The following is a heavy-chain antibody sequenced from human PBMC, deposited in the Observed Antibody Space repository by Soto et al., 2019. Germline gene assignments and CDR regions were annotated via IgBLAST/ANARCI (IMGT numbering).Heavy chain of an antibody. V-gene: IGHV3-21*01. CDR1: GISFSTYS. CDR3: ARDNSDCGPATCARMDAYPEL. Sequence: EVQLVESGGGLVKPGGSLRLSCAASGISFSTYSMNWVRQAPGKGLEWVSSISSNSAFIYYADSVRGRFTVSRDNAKNALLIPMSSLGAKDTGVYYSARDNSDCGPATCARMDAYPELWGRGTLVTVSS. D-gene: IGHD2-2*02. J-gene: IGHJ2*01. CDR2: ISSNSAFI.